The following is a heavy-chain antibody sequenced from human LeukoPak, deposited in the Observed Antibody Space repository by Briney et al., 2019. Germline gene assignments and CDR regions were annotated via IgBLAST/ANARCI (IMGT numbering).Heavy chain of an antibody. Sequence: GGTLRLSCAASGFTFSSYGMSWVRQAPGKGLEWVSAISCSGGSTYYADSVKGRFTISRDISKNTLYLQMKRLRADDTAVYFCAGVEWFGDLTFEGWGGGTLVTVSS. D-gene: IGHD3-10*01. CDR1: GFTFSSYG. CDR3: AGVEWFGDLTFEG. J-gene: IGHJ4*02. V-gene: IGHV3-23*01. CDR2: ISCSGGST.